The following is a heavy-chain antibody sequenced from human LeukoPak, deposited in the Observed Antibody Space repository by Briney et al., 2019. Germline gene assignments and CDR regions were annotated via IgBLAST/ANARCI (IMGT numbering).Heavy chain of an antibody. CDR1: GFTFSSYS. Sequence: GGSLRLSCAASGFTFSSYSMNWVRQAPGKGLEWVSSISSSSSYIYYADSVKGRFTISRDNAKNSLYLQMNSLRAEDTAVYYCAREGVVVVAATDGTGAFDIWGQGTMVTVSS. CDR2: ISSSSSYI. V-gene: IGHV3-21*01. J-gene: IGHJ3*02. D-gene: IGHD2-15*01. CDR3: AREGVVVVAATDGTGAFDI.